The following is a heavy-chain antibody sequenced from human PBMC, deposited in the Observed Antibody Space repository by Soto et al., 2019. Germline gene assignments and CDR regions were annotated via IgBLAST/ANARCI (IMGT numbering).Heavy chain of an antibody. V-gene: IGHV1-18*01. D-gene: IGHD4-17*01. CDR3: ARDEYGDWFDP. CDR1: GYTFTSNG. J-gene: IGHJ5*02. Sequence: ASVKVSCKASGYTFTSNGIRWVRQAPGQGLEWMGWISAYNGNTNYAQKLQGRVTMTTDTSTSTAYMELRSLRSDDTAVYYCARDEYGDWFDPWGQGTLVTVSS. CDR2: ISAYNGNT.